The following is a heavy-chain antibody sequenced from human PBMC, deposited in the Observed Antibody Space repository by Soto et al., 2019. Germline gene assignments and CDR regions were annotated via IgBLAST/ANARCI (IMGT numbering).Heavy chain of an antibody. CDR3: AKDWGGPSRSRIVATNS. CDR1: GFIFSDFG. CDR2: VWRYGNDK. Sequence: QVLLVESGGGVVQPGGSLRLSCAASGFIFSDFGIHWVRQAPGKGLEWVAVVWRYGNDKYYAPSVKGRFTISRDNSQNTVSLQMNSLVAEDTAVYYCAKDWGGPSRSRIVATNSLGQGTLVIVSS. V-gene: IGHV3-33*06. D-gene: IGHD5-12*01. J-gene: IGHJ4*02.